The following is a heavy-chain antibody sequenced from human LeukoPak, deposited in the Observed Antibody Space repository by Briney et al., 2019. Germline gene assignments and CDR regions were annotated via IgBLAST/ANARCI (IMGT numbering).Heavy chain of an antibody. V-gene: IGHV3-20*04. CDR2: INWNGGRT. J-gene: IGHJ4*02. D-gene: IGHD4-17*01. Sequence: GGSLRLSCAASGFTFDDYGMSWVRQVPGKGLGWVSGINWNGGRTGYADSVKGRFTISRDNAKNSLYLQMNSLRAEDTALYYCTRAGGGAGYGDYDYWGQGTLVTVSS. CDR1: GFTFDDYG. CDR3: TRAGGGAGYGDYDY.